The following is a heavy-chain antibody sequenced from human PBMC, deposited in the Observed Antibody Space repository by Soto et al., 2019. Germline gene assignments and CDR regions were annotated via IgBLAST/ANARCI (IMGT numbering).Heavy chain of an antibody. CDR2: IYPGDSDT. V-gene: IGHV5-51*01. Sequence: GESVKLSGEGCGGRVSSYWSGWVRQLPGKGLEWMGIIYPGDSDTRYSPSFQGQVTISADNSKNTLYLQMNSLGAEDTAVYYCATDYSSPWYPGHGMGVRGQGTTVTVSS. CDR1: GGRVSSYW. CDR3: ATDYSSPWYPGHGMGV. D-gene: IGHD6-13*01. J-gene: IGHJ6*02.